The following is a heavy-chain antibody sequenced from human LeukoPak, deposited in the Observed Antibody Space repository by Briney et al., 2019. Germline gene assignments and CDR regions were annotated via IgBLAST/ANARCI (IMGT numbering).Heavy chain of an antibody. V-gene: IGHV3-23*01. Sequence: GGSLRLSCAASGFTFISYAMSWVRQAPGEGLEWVSAISGRGGSTYYADSVRGRFTISRDNSKNTLYLQMNSLRADDTAVYYCAKGYNWNYASSFDCWGQGTLVTVSS. J-gene: IGHJ4*02. CDR3: AKGYNWNYASSFDC. CDR1: GFTFISYA. CDR2: ISGRGGST. D-gene: IGHD1-7*01.